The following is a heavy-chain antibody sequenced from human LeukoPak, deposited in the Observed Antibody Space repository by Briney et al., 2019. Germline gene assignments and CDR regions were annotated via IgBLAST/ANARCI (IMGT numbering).Heavy chain of an antibody. D-gene: IGHD3-22*01. CDR2: ISSSGSTM. CDR3: ARDNYDSSGYYFD. V-gene: IGHV3-48*03. CDR1: GFTFSSYE. J-gene: IGHJ4*02. Sequence: GGSLRLSCAASGFTFSSYEMNWVRQAPGKGLEWVSYISSSGSTMYYADSVKGRFTISRDNAKNSLYLQMNSLRAEDTAVYYCARDNYDSSGYYFDWGQGTLVTVPS.